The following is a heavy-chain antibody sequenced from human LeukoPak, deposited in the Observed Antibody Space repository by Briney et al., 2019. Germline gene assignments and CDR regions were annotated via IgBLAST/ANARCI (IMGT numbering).Heavy chain of an antibody. CDR3: ARDSPDCSGGSCYEGGLDY. CDR1: GFTFSSYE. J-gene: IGHJ4*02. V-gene: IGHV3-48*03. Sequence: GGSLRLSCAASGFTFSSYEMNWVRQAPGKGLEWVSYISSSGSTIYYADSVKGRFTISRDNAKNSLYLQMNSLRAEDTAVYYCARDSPDCSGGSCYEGGLDYWGQGTLVTVSS. D-gene: IGHD2-15*01. CDR2: ISSSGSTI.